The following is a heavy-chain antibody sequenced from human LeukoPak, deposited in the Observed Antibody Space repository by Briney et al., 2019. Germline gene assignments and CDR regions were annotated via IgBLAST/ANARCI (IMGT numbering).Heavy chain of an antibody. Sequence: PGGSLRLSCVVSGFTFSSYGLHWVRQTPGKGLAWVAFIRDDGSSKYYADSVKGRFTISRDNSRNTLYLQMNILRAEDTAVYYCTRGGGWQQQPLYRFDYWGQGTLVTVSS. D-gene: IGHD6-13*01. CDR2: IRDDGSSK. CDR3: TRGGGWQQQPLYRFDY. V-gene: IGHV3-30*02. CDR1: GFTFSSYG. J-gene: IGHJ4*02.